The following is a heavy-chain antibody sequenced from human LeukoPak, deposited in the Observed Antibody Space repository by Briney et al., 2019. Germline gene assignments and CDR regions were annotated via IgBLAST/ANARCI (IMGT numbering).Heavy chain of an antibody. Sequence: PGTSLRLSCAASGFTFSTYGMHWVRQAPGKGLEWVAVIWYDGSNKYYADSVKGRFTISRDNSRSTLYLQMNSLRADDTAVYYGARHLHYYGSGNYYYYFYAMDVWGQGTTVTVSS. V-gene: IGHV3-33*01. D-gene: IGHD3-10*01. J-gene: IGHJ6*02. CDR1: GFTFSTYG. CDR2: IWYDGSNK. CDR3: ARHLHYYGSGNYYYYFYAMDV.